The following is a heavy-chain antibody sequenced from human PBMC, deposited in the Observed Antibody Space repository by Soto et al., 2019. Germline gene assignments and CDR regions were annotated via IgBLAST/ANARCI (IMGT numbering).Heavy chain of an antibody. CDR2: A. CDR1: GGSIITTKYY. CDR3: VRQRVSNRTPPRFYLDK. Sequence: PSETLSLTCTVSGGSIITTKYYWGWIRQPPGKGLEWIGSASYNPSLQTRVTISVDASKNRFSLKLSSVTDADTAIYYCVRQRVSNRTPPRFYLDKRGQGALVT. D-gene: IGHD1-1*01. V-gene: IGHV4-39*01. J-gene: IGHJ4*02.